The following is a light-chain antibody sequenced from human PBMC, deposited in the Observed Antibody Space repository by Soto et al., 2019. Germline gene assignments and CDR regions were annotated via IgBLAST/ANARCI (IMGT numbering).Light chain of an antibody. Sequence: QSVLTQPRSVSGSPGQSVTISCTGTSSDVGGYNYVSWYQQHPGKAPKLMIYDVSKRPSGVPDRFSGSKSGNTASLTISGLQAEDEADYYCCSYAGSYTYLFGHVTKVTV. CDR1: SSDVGGYNY. CDR2: DVS. J-gene: IGLJ1*01. V-gene: IGLV2-11*01. CDR3: CSYAGSYTYL.